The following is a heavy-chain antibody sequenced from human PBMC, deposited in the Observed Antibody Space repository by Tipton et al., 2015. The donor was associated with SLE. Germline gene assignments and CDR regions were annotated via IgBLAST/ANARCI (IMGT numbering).Heavy chain of an antibody. D-gene: IGHD3-10*01. V-gene: IGHV1-18*04. Sequence: QLVQSGAEVKKPGASVKVSCKASGYTFTSYGISWVRQAPGQGLEWMGWISAYNGNTNYAQKLQGRVTMTTDTSTSTAYMELSSLRAEDTAVYYCAKDLSPFYGSGSYIDYWGQGTLVTVSS. CDR3: AKDLSPFYGSGSYIDY. CDR2: ISAYNGNT. CDR1: GYTFTSYG. J-gene: IGHJ4*02.